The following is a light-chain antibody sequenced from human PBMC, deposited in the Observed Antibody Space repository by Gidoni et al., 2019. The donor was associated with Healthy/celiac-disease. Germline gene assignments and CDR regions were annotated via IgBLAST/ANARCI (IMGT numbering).Light chain of an antibody. J-gene: IGKJ2*02. CDR3: QQYDNLPGT. CDR1: QDISHY. Sequence: DIQMTQSPSSLSASVGDIVTITCQASQDISHYLNWYQQKPGKAPKLLIYDASNLETGVPSRFSGSGSGTDFTFTISSLQPEDIATYYFQQYDNLPGTFGQGTKLEIK. CDR2: DAS. V-gene: IGKV1-33*01.